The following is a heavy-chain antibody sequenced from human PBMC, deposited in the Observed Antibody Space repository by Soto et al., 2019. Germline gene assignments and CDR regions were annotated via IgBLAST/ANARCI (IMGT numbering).Heavy chain of an antibody. D-gene: IGHD4-17*01. Sequence: QVQLVESGGGLVKPGGSLRLSCAASGFTFSDYYMSWIRRAPGKGLEWVSYISSSTSYTNYADSVKGRFTISRDNAKNSLYLQMNSLRAEDTAVYYCARDSVYYGDYELNYFDYWGQGTLVTVSS. CDR2: ISSSTSYT. CDR1: GFTFSDYY. V-gene: IGHV3-11*05. CDR3: ARDSVYYGDYELNYFDY. J-gene: IGHJ4*02.